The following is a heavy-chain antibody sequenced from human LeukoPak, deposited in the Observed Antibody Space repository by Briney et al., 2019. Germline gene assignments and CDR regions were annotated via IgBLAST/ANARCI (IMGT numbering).Heavy chain of an antibody. J-gene: IGHJ4*02. Sequence: SETLSLTCTVSGGSISSYYWSWIRQPPGKGLEWIGYIYYSGSTNYNPSLKSRVTISVDTSKNQFSLKLSSVTAADTAVYYCARHETAFGYYDFWSGYYPGYWGQGTLVTVSS. CDR3: ARHETAFGYYDFWSGYYPGY. CDR2: IYYSGST. CDR1: GGSISSYY. D-gene: IGHD3-3*01. V-gene: IGHV4-59*08.